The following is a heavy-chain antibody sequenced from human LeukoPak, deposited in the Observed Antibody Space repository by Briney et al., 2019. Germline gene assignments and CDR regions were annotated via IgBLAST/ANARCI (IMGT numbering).Heavy chain of an antibody. J-gene: IGHJ5*02. D-gene: IGHD6-19*01. CDR2: INHSGST. Sequence: SETLSLTCTVSGGSISSYYWSWIRQPPGKGLEWIGEINHSGSTNYNPSLKSRVTISVDTSKNQFSLKLSSVTAADTAVYYCARLREGVGSSGWYNWFDPWGQGTLVTVSS. CDR3: ARLREGVGSSGWYNWFDP. V-gene: IGHV4-34*01. CDR1: GGSISSYY.